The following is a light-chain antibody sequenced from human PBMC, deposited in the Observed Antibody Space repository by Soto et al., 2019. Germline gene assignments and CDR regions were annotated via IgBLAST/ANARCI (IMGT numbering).Light chain of an antibody. CDR1: QTISSW. CDR3: QQYNIYPWT. Sequence: DIQMTQSPSTLSGSVGDRVTITCRASQTISSWLAWYQQKPGKAPKLLIYKASTLKSGAPSRFSGSGSGTEFTLSISSLQPDDFATYYCQQYNIYPWTFGQGTKVDI. CDR2: KAS. V-gene: IGKV1-5*03. J-gene: IGKJ1*01.